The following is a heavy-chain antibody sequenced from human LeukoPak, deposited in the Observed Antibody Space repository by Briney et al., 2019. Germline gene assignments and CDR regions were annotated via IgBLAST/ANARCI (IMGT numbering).Heavy chain of an antibody. V-gene: IGHV4-39*01. D-gene: IGHD3-16*01. CDR2: IYDSGST. J-gene: IGHJ5*02. CDR3: ARXYGP. Sequence: PSETLSLTCTVSGGSISSSYYYWVWLRQPPGKGLEWIGSIYDSGSTYYNPSLKSRVTIYVDTSKNQFSLKLNSVTAADTAVYYCARXYGPWXQGTLVTVSS. CDR1: GGSISSSYYY.